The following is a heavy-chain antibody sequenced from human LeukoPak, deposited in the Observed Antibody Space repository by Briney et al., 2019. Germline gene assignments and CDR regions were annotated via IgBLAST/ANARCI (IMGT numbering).Heavy chain of an antibody. CDR3: AREGGSNLLSSDTFDV. CDR1: GFTFSSYW. CDR2: INSDGSTT. J-gene: IGHJ3*01. V-gene: IGHV3-74*01. D-gene: IGHD2-15*01. Sequence: GGSLRLSCAASGFTFSSYWMDWVRQAPGKGLVWVSRINSDGSTTSNADSVKGRFTISRDNAKNTLYLQMNSLRAEDTAVYYCAREGGSNLLSSDTFDVWGQGTMVTVSS.